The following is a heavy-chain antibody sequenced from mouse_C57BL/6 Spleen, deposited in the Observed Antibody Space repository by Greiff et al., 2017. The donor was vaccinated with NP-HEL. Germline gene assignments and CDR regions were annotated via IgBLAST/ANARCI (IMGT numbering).Heavy chain of an antibody. Sequence: EVQVVESGGGLVKPGGSLKLSCAASGFTFSDYGMHWVRQAPEKGLEWVAYISSGSSTISYADTVKGRFTISRDNAKNTLFLQMTSLRSEDTAMYYCARPSNWAWFAYWGQGTLVTVSA. CDR2: ISSGSSTI. D-gene: IGHD4-1*02. CDR3: ARPSNWAWFAY. CDR1: GFTFSDYG. J-gene: IGHJ3*01. V-gene: IGHV5-17*01.